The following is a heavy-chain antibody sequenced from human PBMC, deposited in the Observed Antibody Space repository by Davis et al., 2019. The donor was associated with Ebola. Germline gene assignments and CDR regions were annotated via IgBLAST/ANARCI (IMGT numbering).Heavy chain of an antibody. V-gene: IGHV3-21*04. CDR3: ARRSGDY. Sequence: PGGSLRLSCAASGFTFSSYSMNWVRQAPGKGLEWVSSISSSSYYIYYADSLKGRFTISRDNAKNSLYLQMNSLRAEDTAVYYCARRSGDYWGQGTLVTVSS. D-gene: IGHD1-26*01. CDR2: ISSSSYYI. J-gene: IGHJ4*02. CDR1: GFTFSSYS.